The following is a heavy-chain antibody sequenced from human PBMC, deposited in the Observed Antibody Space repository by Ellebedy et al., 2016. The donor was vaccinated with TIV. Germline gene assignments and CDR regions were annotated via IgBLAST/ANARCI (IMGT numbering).Heavy chain of an antibody. D-gene: IGHD7-27*01. CDR3: ASWDFDY. CDR1: GLTFSRYG. CDR2: IWYDGSIK. V-gene: IGHV3-33*01. J-gene: IGHJ4*02. Sequence: GESLKISCAASGLTFSRYGMHWIRQAPDKGLEWVAVIWYDGSIKYLADSVKGRFTISRDNFNNTLYLQMNGLRAEDTAVYWCASWDFDYWGQGTLVTVSS.